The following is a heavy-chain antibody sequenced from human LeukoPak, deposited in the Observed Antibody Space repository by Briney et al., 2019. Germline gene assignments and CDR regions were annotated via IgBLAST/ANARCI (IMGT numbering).Heavy chain of an antibody. CDR2: INPSGGST. D-gene: IGHD3-9*01. CDR1: GYTFTSYY. V-gene: IGHV1-46*01. Sequence: ASAKVSCKASGYTFTSYYMHWVRQAPGQGLEWMGIINPSGGSTSYAQKFQGRVTMTRDMSTSTVYMELSSLRSEDTAVYYCARVRYFDWPFDYWGQGTLVTVSS. J-gene: IGHJ4*02. CDR3: ARVRYFDWPFDY.